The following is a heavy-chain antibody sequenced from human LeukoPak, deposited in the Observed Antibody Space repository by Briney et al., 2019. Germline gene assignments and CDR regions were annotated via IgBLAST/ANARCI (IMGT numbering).Heavy chain of an antibody. D-gene: IGHD1-26*01. Sequence: SETLSLTCTVSGYSITTNYYWAWIRQSPGTGLEWIGSVYHNGETYHNPSLRSRVIISVDTSKNESSLRLTSVTAADTAVYYCVTPRSWELSDMAVWGKGTTVIVSS. V-gene: IGHV4-38-2*02. CDR1: GYSITTNYY. J-gene: IGHJ6*03. CDR2: VYHNGET. CDR3: VTPRSWELSDMAV.